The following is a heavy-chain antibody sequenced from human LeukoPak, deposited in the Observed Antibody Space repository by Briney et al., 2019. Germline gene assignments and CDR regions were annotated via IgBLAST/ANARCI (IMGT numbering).Heavy chain of an antibody. CDR1: GFTFSSYA. V-gene: IGHV3-23*01. D-gene: IGHD3-22*01. Sequence: TGGSLRLSCADSGFTFSSYAMSWVRQAPGKGLEWVSLISTSGRTHYADSVQGRFTISRDNSKNTLSLHMNSLRAEDTAVYYCARDLDSSGYYHVVDSWGQGALVTVCS. CDR2: ISTSGRT. J-gene: IGHJ4*02. CDR3: ARDLDSSGYYHVVDS.